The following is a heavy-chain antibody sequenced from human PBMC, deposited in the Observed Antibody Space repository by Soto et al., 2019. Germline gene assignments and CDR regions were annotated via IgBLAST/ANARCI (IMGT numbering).Heavy chain of an antibody. CDR1: GGSISSSSYY. V-gene: IGHV4-39*01. CDR2: IYYSGST. CDR3: ASTYCGGDCYSAVLGQVGY. J-gene: IGHJ4*02. Sequence: QLQLQESGPGLVKPSETLSLTCTVSGGSISSSSYYWGWIRQPPGKGLEWIGSIYYSGSTYYNPSLKSRVTISVDTSKNQFSLKLSSVTAADTAVYYCASTYCGGDCYSAVLGQVGYWGQGTLVTVSS. D-gene: IGHD2-21*02.